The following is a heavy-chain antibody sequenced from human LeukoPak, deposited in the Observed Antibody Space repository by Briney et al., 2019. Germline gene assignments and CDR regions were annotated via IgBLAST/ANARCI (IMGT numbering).Heavy chain of an antibody. V-gene: IGHV3-23*01. CDR3: AKDAYYDIAEY. CDR1: GFTFNIYA. CDR2: ITSSGDRT. J-gene: IGHJ4*02. D-gene: IGHD3-9*01. Sequence: GGSLRLSCAASGFTFNIYAMSWVRQAPGKGLEWVSSITSSGDRTFYADSVRGRFTISRDNSRSTLYLQMDSLRAEDTAVYYCAKDAYYDIAEYWGQGTLVTVSS.